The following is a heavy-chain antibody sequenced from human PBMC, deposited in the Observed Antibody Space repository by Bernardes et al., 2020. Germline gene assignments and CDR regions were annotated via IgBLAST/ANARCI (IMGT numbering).Heavy chain of an antibody. CDR3: AKDFEGRVAKEC. D-gene: IGHD2-15*01. J-gene: IGHJ1*01. V-gene: IGHV3-23*01. Sequence: GGSLRLSCVASGFTFSSYGMSWVRQAPGKGLEWVSGMSNYGGSTHYADSVRGRFTISRDNSKNTLYLQMNSLRVEDTAIYYCAKDFEGRVAKECWGQATLVTVSS. CDR2: MSNYGGST. CDR1: GFTFSSYG.